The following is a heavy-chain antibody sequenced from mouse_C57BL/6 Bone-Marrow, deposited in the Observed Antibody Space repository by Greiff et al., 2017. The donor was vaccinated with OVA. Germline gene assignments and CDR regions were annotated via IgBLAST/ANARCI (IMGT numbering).Heavy chain of an antibody. CDR2: LLPGSGST. V-gene: IGHV1-9*01. CDR1: GYTFTGYW. CDR3: ARSPIYYNGSSFDV. J-gene: IGHJ1*03. Sequence: QVQLQQSGAELMKPGASVKLSCKATGYTFTGYWIEWVKQRPGHGLEWIGELLPGSGSTNYNEKFKGKATVTADTSSNTAYMQRSSLTTEDSAIYDCARSPIYYNGSSFDVWGTGTTVTVSS. D-gene: IGHD1-1*01.